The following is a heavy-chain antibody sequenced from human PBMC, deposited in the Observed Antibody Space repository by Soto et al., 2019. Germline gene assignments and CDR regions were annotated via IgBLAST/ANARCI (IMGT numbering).Heavy chain of an antibody. CDR2: INPNSGGT. Sequence: ASVKVSCKASGYTFTGYYMHWVRQAPGQGLEWMGWINPNSGGTNYAQKFQGWVTMTRDTPISTAYLELSSLRSDDTAVYYCGRGPSPRAPAGGTPYYYAMDVWGQGTTVTVSS. D-gene: IGHD6-13*01. CDR3: GRGPSPRAPAGGTPYYYAMDV. V-gene: IGHV1-2*04. J-gene: IGHJ6*02. CDR1: GYTFTGYY.